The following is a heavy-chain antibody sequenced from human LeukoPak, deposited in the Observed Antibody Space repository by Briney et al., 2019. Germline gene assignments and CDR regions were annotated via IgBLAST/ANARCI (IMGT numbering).Heavy chain of an antibody. J-gene: IGHJ4*02. CDR2: IYSGGTT. V-gene: IGHV3-53*01. D-gene: IGHD2-21*01. Sequence: PGGSLRLSCAASGFTVSTNYMSWVRQAPGTGLEWVSVIYSGGTTYYADSVKGRFTISRDNSKNTLYLQMNSLRAEDTAVYHCAKDIQCTYWGQGTLVTVSS. CDR3: AKDIQCTY. CDR1: GFTVSTNY.